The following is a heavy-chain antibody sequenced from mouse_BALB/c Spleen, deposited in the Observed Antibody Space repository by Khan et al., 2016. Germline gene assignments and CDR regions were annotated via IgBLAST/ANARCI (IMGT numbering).Heavy chain of an antibody. D-gene: IGHD2-10*01. CDR2: IWAGGST. V-gene: IGHV2-9*02. J-gene: IGHJ4*01. CDR3: AIESPAYYDNYYAMDD. CDR1: GFSLTSYG. Sequence: QVQLKESGPGLVAPSQSLSITCTVSGFSLTSYGLHWVRQPPGKGLEWLGVIWAGGSTNYNSALMSRLSISKDNSKSQVFLKMNSLQTDDTAMYYCAIESPAYYDNYYAMDDWGQGTSVTVSS.